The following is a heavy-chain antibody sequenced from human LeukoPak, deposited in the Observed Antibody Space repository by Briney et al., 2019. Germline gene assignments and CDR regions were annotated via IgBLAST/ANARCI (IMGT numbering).Heavy chain of an antibody. CDR2: IKQDGSEK. D-gene: IGHD3-3*01. CDR3: ARVYDFWSGYFDY. CDR1: GFTFSSYL. Sequence: GGSLRLSCAASGFTFSSYLMSWVRQAPGKGLEWVANIKQDGSEKYYVDSVKGRFTISRDNAKNSLYLQMNSLRAEDTAVYYCARVYDFWSGYFDYWGQGTLVTVSS. V-gene: IGHV3-7*01. J-gene: IGHJ4*02.